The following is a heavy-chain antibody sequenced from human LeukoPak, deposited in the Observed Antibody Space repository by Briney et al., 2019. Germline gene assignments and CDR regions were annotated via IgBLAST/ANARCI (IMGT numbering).Heavy chain of an antibody. V-gene: IGHV4-59*12. J-gene: IGHJ6*02. CDR1: GGSISSYY. D-gene: IGHD1-26*01. CDR2: IYYSGST. CDR3: ARDRPSIVGATYLGYYGMDV. Sequence: PSETLSLTCTVSGGSISSYYWSWIRQPPGKGLEWIGYIYYSGSTNYNPSLKSRVTISVDTSKNQFSLKLSSVTAADTAVYYCARDRPSIVGATYLGYYGMDVWGQGTTVTVSS.